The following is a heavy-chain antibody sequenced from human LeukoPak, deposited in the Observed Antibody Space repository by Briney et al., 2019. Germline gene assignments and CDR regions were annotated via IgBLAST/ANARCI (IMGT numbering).Heavy chain of an antibody. J-gene: IGHJ4*02. V-gene: IGHV3-53*01. CDR3: ARAKTWNYTPYYFDS. D-gene: IGHD1-7*01. Sequence: GGSLRLSCTASGFTFSSYWMHWVRQAPGKGLEWVSSIYSGGRRDYAVSVKGRFTISRDNFKNTLFLQMTSLRAEDTAVYYCARAKTWNYTPYYFDSWGQGTLVTVSS. CDR1: GFTFSSYW. CDR2: IYSGGRR.